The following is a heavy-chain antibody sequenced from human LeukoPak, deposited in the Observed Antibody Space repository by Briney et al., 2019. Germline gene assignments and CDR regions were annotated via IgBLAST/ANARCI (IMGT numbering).Heavy chain of an antibody. J-gene: IGHJ4*02. CDR2: IKQDGSEK. CDR1: GFTFSRYW. V-gene: IGHV3-7*01. Sequence: PGGSLRLSCAASGFTFSRYWMSWVRQAPGKGLEWVANIKQDGSEKYYVDSVKGRFTISRDNAKNSLYLQMNSLRAEDTAVHYCAREAPQTYYDFWSGYFDYWGQGTLVTVSS. D-gene: IGHD3-3*01. CDR3: AREAPQTYYDFWSGYFDY.